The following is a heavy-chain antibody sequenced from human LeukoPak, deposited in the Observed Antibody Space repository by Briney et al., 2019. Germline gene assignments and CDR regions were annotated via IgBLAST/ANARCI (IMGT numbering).Heavy chain of an antibody. CDR2: IYYSGST. CDR3: AREIEDTAMVTGIDY. Sequence: SETLSLTCTVSGGSISSYYWSWIRQPPGKGLEWIGYIYYSGSTNYNPSLKSRVIISVDTSKNQFSLKLSSVTAADTAVYYCAREIEDTAMVTGIDYWGQGTLVTVSS. CDR1: GGSISSYY. V-gene: IGHV4-59*12. D-gene: IGHD5-18*01. J-gene: IGHJ4*02.